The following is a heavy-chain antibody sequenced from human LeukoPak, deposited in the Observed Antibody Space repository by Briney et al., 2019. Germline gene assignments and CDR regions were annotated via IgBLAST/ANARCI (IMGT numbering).Heavy chain of an antibody. CDR3: ARVGDFWSLDY. V-gene: IGHV3-7*01. D-gene: IGHD3-3*01. Sequence: PGGSLRLSCAASGFTFSSYWMSWVRQAPGKGLEWVANIKQDGSEEYYVDSVKGRFTISRDNAKNSLYLQMNSLRAEDTAVYYCARVGDFWSLDYWGQGTLVTVSS. CDR2: IKQDGSEE. CDR1: GFTFSSYW. J-gene: IGHJ4*02.